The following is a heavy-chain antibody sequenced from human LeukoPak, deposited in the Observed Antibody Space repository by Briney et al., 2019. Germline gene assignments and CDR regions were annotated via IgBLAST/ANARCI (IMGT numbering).Heavy chain of an antibody. J-gene: IGHJ6*03. CDR1: GGTSSTYT. CDR2: IIPVFRTP. V-gene: IGHV1-69*05. CDR3: ARVDRYYFYLGV. Sequence: AASVKVSCKASGGTSSTYTITWVRQAPGQGLEWMGGIIPVFRTPNYAQKFQGRVTITTDESTSTAYMELSSLKSDDTAIYYCARVDRYYFYLGVWGKGTTVTVSS.